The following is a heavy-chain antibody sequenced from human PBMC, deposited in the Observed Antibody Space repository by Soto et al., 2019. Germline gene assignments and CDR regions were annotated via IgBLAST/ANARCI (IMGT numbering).Heavy chain of an antibody. Sequence: PSVTMSLTCTVSGGYITSYYWSWIRKTTGNGLEWIGYIDYSGSTDYNPSLKSRATISVDTSKKQFSLKLSSVTAADTAVYYCARDGGATGSYYYFYYMDVWGKGTTVTVSS. CDR3: ARDGGATGSYYYFYYMDV. J-gene: IGHJ6*03. CDR2: IDYSGST. CDR1: GGYITSYY. V-gene: IGHV4-59*01. D-gene: IGHD4-4*01.